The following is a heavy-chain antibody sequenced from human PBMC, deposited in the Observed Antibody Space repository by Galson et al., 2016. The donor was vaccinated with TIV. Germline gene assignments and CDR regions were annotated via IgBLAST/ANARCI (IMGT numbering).Heavy chain of an antibody. Sequence: SLRLSCAASGISFSRNAMHWVRQAPGRGLEWVAVISYDGTNKYYADSVKGRLTISRDNSKNTLYLQMNSLKTEDTAVYYCATSTVGENIYYYGMDVWGQGTTVIVSS. V-gene: IGHV3-30-3*01. D-gene: IGHD1-26*01. CDR2: ISYDGTNK. CDR1: GISFSRNA. CDR3: ATSTVGENIYYYGMDV. J-gene: IGHJ6*02.